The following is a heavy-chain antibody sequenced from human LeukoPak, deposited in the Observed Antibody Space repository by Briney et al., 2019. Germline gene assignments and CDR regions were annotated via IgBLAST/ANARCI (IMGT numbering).Heavy chain of an antibody. CDR1: GYTFTSYY. J-gene: IGHJ5*02. Sequence: ASVKVSCKASGYTFTSYYMHWVRQAPGQGLEWMGIINPSGGSTSYAQKFQGRVTMTRDMSTSTVYMELSSLRSKDTAVYYCARVRWELGDWFDPWGQGTLVTVSS. V-gene: IGHV1-46*01. CDR2: INPSGGST. D-gene: IGHD1-26*01. CDR3: ARVRWELGDWFDP.